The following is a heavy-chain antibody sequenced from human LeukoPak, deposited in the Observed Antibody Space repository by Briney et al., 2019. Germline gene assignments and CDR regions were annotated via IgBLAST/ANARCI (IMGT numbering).Heavy chain of an antibody. D-gene: IGHD5-24*01. Sequence: GASVKVSCKASGYTFTSYGISWVRQAPGQGLEWMGWISAYNGNTNYAQKLQGRVTMTTDTSTSTADMELRSLRSDDTAVYYCARDTPSRRDGYDFDYWGREPWSPCPQ. CDR1: GYTFTSYG. CDR3: ARDTPSRRDGYDFDY. CDR2: ISAYNGNT. J-gene: IGHJ4*02. V-gene: IGHV1-18*01.